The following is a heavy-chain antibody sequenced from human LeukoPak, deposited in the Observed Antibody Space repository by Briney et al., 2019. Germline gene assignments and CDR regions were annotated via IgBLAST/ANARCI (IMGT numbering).Heavy chain of an antibody. J-gene: IGHJ4*02. Sequence: GGSLRLSGAASGFTFSSYAMSWVRQAPGKGLEWVSAISGSGGSTYYADSVKGRFTISRDNSKNTLYLQMNSLRAEDTAVYYCAKAYCSSTSCYTLRRPYYFDYWGQGTLVTVSS. V-gene: IGHV3-23*01. CDR1: GFTFSSYA. D-gene: IGHD2-2*02. CDR3: AKAYCSSTSCYTLRRPYYFDY. CDR2: ISGSGGST.